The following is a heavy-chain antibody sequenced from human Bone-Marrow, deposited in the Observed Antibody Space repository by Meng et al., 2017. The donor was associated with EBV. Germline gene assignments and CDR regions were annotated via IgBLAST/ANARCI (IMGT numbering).Heavy chain of an antibody. V-gene: IGHV4-59*01. D-gene: IGHD5-18*01. CDR2: IYYSGST. CDR1: GGSISSYH. CDR3: ARDMNGYSYGYYLDY. Sequence: VRRQGSVPGLVKPSQTLSRTCTVSGGSISSYHWSWIRQPPGKGLEWIGHIYYSGSTNYNPSLKSRVTISVDTSKNQFSLKLSSVTAADTAVYYCARDMNGYSYGYYLDYWGQGTLVTVSS. J-gene: IGHJ4*02.